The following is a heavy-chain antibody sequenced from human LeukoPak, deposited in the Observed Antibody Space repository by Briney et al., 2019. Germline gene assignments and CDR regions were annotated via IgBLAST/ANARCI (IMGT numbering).Heavy chain of an antibody. V-gene: IGHV1-46*01. D-gene: IGHD5-18*01. CDR1: GYTFTSFY. CDR3: ARDKGDTTPMDV. CDR2: INPSGGST. Sequence: ASVNVSCKASGYTFTSFYMHWVRQAPGQGLEWMGIINPSGGSTSYAQKFQGRVTMTRDTSTSTVYMELSSLRSEDTAVYYCARDKGDTTPMDVWGQGTTVTVSS. J-gene: IGHJ6*02.